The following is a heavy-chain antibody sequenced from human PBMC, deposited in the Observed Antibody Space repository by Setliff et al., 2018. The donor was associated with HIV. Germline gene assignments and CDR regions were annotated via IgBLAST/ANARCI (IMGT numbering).Heavy chain of an antibody. J-gene: IGHJ4*02. CDR2: IYWDDDK. CDR1: GGSITSRSYY. CDR3: AHAYGSRSRYFDY. Sequence: TLSLTCTVSGGSITSRSYYWGWIRQPPGKALEWLALIYWDDDKRYNPSLESRLTITKDTSKNHVVLTMTNVDPDDTGTYYCAHAYGSRSRYFDYWGQGTLVTVSS. V-gene: IGHV2-5*02. D-gene: IGHD3-10*01.